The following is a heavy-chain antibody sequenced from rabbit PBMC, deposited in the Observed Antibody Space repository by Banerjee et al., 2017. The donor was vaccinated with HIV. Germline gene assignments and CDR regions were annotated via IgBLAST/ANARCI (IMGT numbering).Heavy chain of an antibody. V-gene: IGHV1S45*01. Sequence: QEQLEESGGDLVQPEGSLTLTCKASGLDFSSSYWICWVRQAPGKGLEWIACIATGSGNTWYASWAKGRFTISKTSSTTVTLQMTSLTAADTATYFCARDLAGAIGWNFNLWGPGTLVTVS. CDR1: GLDFSSSYW. CDR3: ARDLAGAIGWNFNL. CDR2: IATGSGNT. D-gene: IGHD4-1*01. J-gene: IGHJ4*01.